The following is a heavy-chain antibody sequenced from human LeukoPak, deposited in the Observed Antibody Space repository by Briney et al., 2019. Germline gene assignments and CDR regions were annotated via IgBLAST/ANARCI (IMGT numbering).Heavy chain of an antibody. CDR1: GGSISSGSYY. CDR3: AREYYGSGSLNGFDY. J-gene: IGHJ4*02. D-gene: IGHD3-10*01. Sequence: SQTLSLTCTVSGGSISSGSYYWSWIRQPAGKGLEWIGRIYTSGSTNYNPSLKSRVTISVDTSKNQFSLQLNSVTPEDTAVYYCAREYYGSGSLNGFDYWGQGTLVTVSS. V-gene: IGHV4-61*02. CDR2: IYTSGST.